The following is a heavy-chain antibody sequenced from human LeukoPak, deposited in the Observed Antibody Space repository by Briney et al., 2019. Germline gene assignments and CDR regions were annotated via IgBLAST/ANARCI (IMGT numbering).Heavy chain of an antibody. CDR2: IWYDGSNK. D-gene: IGHD4-17*01. CDR1: GFTSSSYG. J-gene: IGHJ4*02. CDR3: ARDSTVVYTFDY. Sequence: GGSLRLSCAASGFTSSSYGMHWVRQAPGKGLEWVAVIWYDGSNKYYADSVKGRFTISRDNSKNTLYLQMNSLRAEDTAVYYCARDSTVVYTFDYWGQGTLVTVSS. V-gene: IGHV3-33*01.